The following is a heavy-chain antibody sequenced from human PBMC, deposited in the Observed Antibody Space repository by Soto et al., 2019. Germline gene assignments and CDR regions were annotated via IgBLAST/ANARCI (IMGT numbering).Heavy chain of an antibody. CDR2: IIPIFGTP. D-gene: IGHD2-15*01. J-gene: IGHJ5*02. CDR1: GGTFSSYA. CDR3: ARGLECRGYCLDKPTWFGP. Sequence: SVKVSCKASGGTFSSYAISWVRQAPGQGLEWMGRIIPIFGTPYYAQKFQGRVTITADKSTSTVYMELSSLGSDDTAVYFCARGLECRGYCLDKPTWFGPWGQGTLVTVSS. V-gene: IGHV1-69*06.